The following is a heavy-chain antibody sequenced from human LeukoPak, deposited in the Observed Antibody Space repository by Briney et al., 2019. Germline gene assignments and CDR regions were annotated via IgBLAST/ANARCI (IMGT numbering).Heavy chain of an antibody. Sequence: GASVKVSCKASGYTFTSYDINWVRQATGQGLEWMGWMNPNSGNTGYAQKFQGRVTITRNTSISTAYMELSSLRSEDTAVYYCARGLFSPYYDFWSGYHPPRYYMDVWGKGTTVTVSS. V-gene: IGHV1-8*03. CDR2: MNPNSGNT. D-gene: IGHD3-3*01. J-gene: IGHJ6*03. CDR1: GYTFTSYD. CDR3: ARGLFSPYYDFWSGYHPPRYYMDV.